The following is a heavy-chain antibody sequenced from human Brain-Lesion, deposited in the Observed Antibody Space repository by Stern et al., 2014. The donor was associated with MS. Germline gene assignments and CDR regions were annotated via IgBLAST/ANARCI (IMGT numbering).Heavy chain of an antibody. Sequence: QVQLVQSGAEVKEPGALVKVSCTASGYTFTDYNIQWVRQAPGPGLEWMGMISPDGGRTAYAPKFRGRVTMTRDKSTATVYMELNSLRSEDTAVYFCARVAPTVGAAYWGQGTLVTVSS. J-gene: IGHJ4*02. D-gene: IGHD1-26*01. CDR3: ARVAPTVGAAY. CDR2: ISPDGGRT. CDR1: GYTFTDYN. V-gene: IGHV1-46*01.